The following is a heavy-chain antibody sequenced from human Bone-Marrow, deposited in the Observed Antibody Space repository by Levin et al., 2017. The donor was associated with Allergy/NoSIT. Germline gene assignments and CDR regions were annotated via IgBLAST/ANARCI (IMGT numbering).Heavy chain of an antibody. CDR3: AREGGLGSSSSAYYFDY. V-gene: IGHV4-31*03. Sequence: SETLSLTCTVSGGSISSGGYYWSWIRQHPGKGLEWIGYIYYSGSTYYNPSLKSRVTISVDTSKNQFSLKLSSVTAADTAVYYCAREGGLGSSSSAYYFDYWGQGTLVTVSS. CDR2: IYYSGST. J-gene: IGHJ4*02. D-gene: IGHD6-6*01. CDR1: GGSISSGGYY.